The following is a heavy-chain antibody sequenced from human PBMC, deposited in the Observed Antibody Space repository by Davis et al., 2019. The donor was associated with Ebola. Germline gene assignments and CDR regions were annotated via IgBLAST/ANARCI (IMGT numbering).Heavy chain of an antibody. CDR3: AKLMRSHDYYYYGMDV. CDR2: ISGSGGST. J-gene: IGHJ6*02. CDR1: GFTFSSYA. D-gene: IGHD3-16*01. Sequence: PGGSLRLSCAASGFTFSSYAMSWVRQAPGKGLEWVSAISGSGGSTYYADSVKGRFTISRDNSKNTLYLQMNSLRAEDTAVYYCAKLMRSHDYYYYGMDVWGQGTTVTVSS. V-gene: IGHV3-23*01.